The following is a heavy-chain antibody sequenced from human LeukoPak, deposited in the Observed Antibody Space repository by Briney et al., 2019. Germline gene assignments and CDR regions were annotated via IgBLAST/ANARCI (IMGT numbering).Heavy chain of an antibody. CDR2: VNLQGST. V-gene: IGHV4-4*02. J-gene: IGHJ4*02. Sequence: SGTLSLTCGVSGGSITNTNYWTWVRPPPGKGLEWIGEVNLQGSTNYNPSLMGRVAISVDKSENHISLQLTSVTAADTAVYYCAREGGPYRPLDYSGQGTLVTVSS. CDR1: GGSITNTNY. CDR3: AREGGPYRPLDY.